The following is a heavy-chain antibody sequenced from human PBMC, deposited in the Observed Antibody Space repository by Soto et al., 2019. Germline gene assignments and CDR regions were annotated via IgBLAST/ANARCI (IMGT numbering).Heavy chain of an antibody. CDR2: IWYDGSNK. V-gene: IGHV3-33*01. CDR1: GFTFSSYG. CDR3: ARQRPVEMATIAGWYFDY. D-gene: IGHD5-12*01. J-gene: IGHJ4*02. Sequence: QVQLVESGGGVVQPGRSLRLSCAASGFTFSSYGMHWVRQAPGKGLEWVAVIWYDGSNKYYADSVKGRFTISRDNSKNTLYLQMNSLRAEDTAVYYCARQRPVEMATIAGWYFDYWGQGTLVTVSS.